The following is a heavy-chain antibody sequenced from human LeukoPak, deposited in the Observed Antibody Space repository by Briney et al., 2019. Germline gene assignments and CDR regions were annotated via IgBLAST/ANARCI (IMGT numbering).Heavy chain of an antibody. Sequence: GGSLRLSCAASGFTFSSYDVHWVRRPMGKGLEWVSAFGADGATLYPDSVKGRFIISRENAKNAVYLDMNSLRPGDTAVYYCARAYCAGRCYAWYFDLWGRGTLVTVSS. CDR2: FGADGAT. D-gene: IGHD2-21*01. CDR1: GFTFSSYD. J-gene: IGHJ2*01. V-gene: IGHV3-13*01. CDR3: ARAYCAGRCYAWYFDL.